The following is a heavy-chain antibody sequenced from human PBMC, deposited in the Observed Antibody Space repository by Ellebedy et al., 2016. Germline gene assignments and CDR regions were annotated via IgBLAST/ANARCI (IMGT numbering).Heavy chain of an antibody. V-gene: IGHV3-30-3*01. J-gene: IGHJ4*02. Sequence: GESLKISXAASGFTFSSYAMHWVRQAPGKGLEWVAVISYDGSNKYYADSVKGRFTISRDNSKNTLYLQMNSLRAEDTAVYYCAKDAGYSSGWCTSWGQGTLVTVSS. CDR3: AKDAGYSSGWCTS. CDR1: GFTFSSYA. D-gene: IGHD6-19*01. CDR2: ISYDGSNK.